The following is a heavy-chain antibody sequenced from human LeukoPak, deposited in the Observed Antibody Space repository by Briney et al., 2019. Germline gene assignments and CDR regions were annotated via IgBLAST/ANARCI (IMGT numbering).Heavy chain of an antibody. Sequence: ASVKVSCKASGYTFTGYYMHWVRQAPGQGLEWMGWINPNSGGTNYAQKFQGRVTMTRDTSISTAYMELSRLRSDDTAVYYCARGVATDPLNPFDYWGQGTLVTVSS. D-gene: IGHD5-12*01. CDR1: GYTFTGYY. J-gene: IGHJ4*02. V-gene: IGHV1-2*02. CDR2: INPNSGGT. CDR3: ARGVATDPLNPFDY.